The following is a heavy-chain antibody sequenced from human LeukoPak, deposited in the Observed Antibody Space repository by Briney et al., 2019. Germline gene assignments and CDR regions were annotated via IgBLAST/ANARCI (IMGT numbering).Heavy chain of an antibody. CDR3: AVLYSSGWYSFDY. J-gene: IGHJ4*02. V-gene: IGHV3-21*01. Sequence: SGGSLRLSCAASGFTFSSYSMNWVRQAPGKGLEWVSSISSSSSYIYYADSVKGRFTISRDNAKNSLYLQMNSLRAEDTAVYYCAVLYSSGWYSFDYWGQGTLVTVSS. CDR1: GFTFSSYS. D-gene: IGHD6-19*01. CDR2: ISSSSSYI.